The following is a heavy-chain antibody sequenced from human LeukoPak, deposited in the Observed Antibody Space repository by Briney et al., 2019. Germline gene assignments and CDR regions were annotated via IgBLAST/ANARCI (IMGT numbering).Heavy chain of an antibody. CDR3: ARGGIAGYCSGGSCYSNWFDP. V-gene: IGHV4-59*01. D-gene: IGHD2-15*01. CDR2: IYYSGST. CDR1: GGSISSYY. Sequence: SETLSLTCTVSGGSISSYYWSWIRQPPGKGLEWIGYIYYSGSTNYNPSLKGRVTISVDTSKNQFSLKLSSVTAADTAVYYCARGGIAGYCSGGSCYSNWFDPWGQGTLVTVSS. J-gene: IGHJ5*02.